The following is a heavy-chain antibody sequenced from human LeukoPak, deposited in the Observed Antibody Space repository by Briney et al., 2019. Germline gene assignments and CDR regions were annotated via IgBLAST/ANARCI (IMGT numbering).Heavy chain of an antibody. CDR1: GGSISSYY. D-gene: IGHD3-10*01. J-gene: IGHJ5*02. V-gene: IGHV4-59*13. CDR2: IDYSGYT. CDR3: ARGGYYGSGNDFRFDP. Sequence: SETLSLTCTVSGGSISSYYWSWIRQPPGKGLEWLGYIDYSGYTNYNPSLKSRVTISVDTSKNPFSLKLTSVTAADTAVYFCARGGYYGSGNDFRFDPWGQGTLVTVSS.